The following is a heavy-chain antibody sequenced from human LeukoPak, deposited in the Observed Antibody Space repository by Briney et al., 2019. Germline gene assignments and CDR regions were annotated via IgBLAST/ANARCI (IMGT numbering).Heavy chain of an antibody. D-gene: IGHD6-13*01. J-gene: IGHJ4*02. Sequence: PGGPLRLSCAASGFTFSSYSMSWVRQAPGKGLEWVANINQDGSEKYYVDSVKGRFTISRDNAKNSLYLQMNSLRAEDTAVYYCARDRVWTVLYWGQGTLVTVSS. CDR1: GFTFSSYS. CDR3: ARDRVWTVLY. V-gene: IGHV3-7*01. CDR2: INQDGSEK.